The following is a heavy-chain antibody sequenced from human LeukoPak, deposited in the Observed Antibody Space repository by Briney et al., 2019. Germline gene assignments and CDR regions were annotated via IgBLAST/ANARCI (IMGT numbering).Heavy chain of an antibody. D-gene: IGHD3-3*01. Sequence: SQTLSLTCSVSGGSISSGDYYWSWIRQPPGKGLEWIGYIYYSGSTYYNPSLKSRVTISVDTSKNQFSLKLSSVTAADTAVYYCARDLRPNPRRITFFGVVHRGGMDVWGKGTTVTVSS. V-gene: IGHV4-30-4*08. J-gene: IGHJ6*04. CDR2: IYYSGST. CDR1: GGSISSGDYY. CDR3: ARDLRPNPRRITFFGVVHRGGMDV.